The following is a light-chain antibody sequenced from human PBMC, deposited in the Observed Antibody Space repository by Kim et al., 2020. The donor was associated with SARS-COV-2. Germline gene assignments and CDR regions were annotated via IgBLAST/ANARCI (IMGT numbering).Light chain of an antibody. CDR3: QRNVDWPL. Sequence: PCLSTEETTLPSCGGKRSVSSNLAWYQYQPGQATRLIIYGASTRATGVPARISGSGSGKDFTLTISSLQSEDFAVYFCQRNVDWPLFGQGTKLEI. J-gene: IGKJ2*01. CDR2: GAS. V-gene: IGKV3-15*01. CDR1: RSVSSN.